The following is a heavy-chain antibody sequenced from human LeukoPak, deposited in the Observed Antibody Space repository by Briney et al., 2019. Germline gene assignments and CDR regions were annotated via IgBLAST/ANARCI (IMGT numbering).Heavy chain of an antibody. CDR3: ARFRGYDFADS. V-gene: IGHV4-31*01. D-gene: IGHD5-12*01. CDR2: IYFRGTT. CDR1: GGSISSANYY. Sequence: PSETLSLTCTVSGGSISSANYYWSWIRQRPGKDLEWLGYIYFRGTTYYNPSLKRQVTISVDTSKNRFSLKLSSVTAADTAVYYCARFRGYDFADSWGQGTLVSVSS. J-gene: IGHJ4*02.